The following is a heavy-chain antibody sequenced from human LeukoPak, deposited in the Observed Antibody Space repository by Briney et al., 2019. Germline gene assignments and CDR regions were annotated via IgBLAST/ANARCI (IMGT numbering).Heavy chain of an antibody. V-gene: IGHV1-69*13. J-gene: IGHJ6*03. CDR1: GGTFSSYA. CDR3: AGAHTYYDFWSGPYYYYMGV. D-gene: IGHD3-3*01. CDR2: IIPIFGTA. Sequence: GASVKVSCKASGGTFSSYAISWVRQAPGQGLEWMGGIIPIFGTANYAQKFQGRVTITADESTSTAYMELSSLRSEDTAVYYCAGAHTYYDFWSGPYYYYMGVWGKGTTVTVSS.